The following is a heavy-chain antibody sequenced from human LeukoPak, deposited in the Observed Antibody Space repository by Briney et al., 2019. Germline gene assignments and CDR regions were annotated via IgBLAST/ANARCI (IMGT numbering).Heavy chain of an antibody. D-gene: IGHD1-26*01. J-gene: IGHJ4*02. Sequence: GGSLRLSCAASGFTFSSYAMHWVRQAPGKGLEWVAVISYDGSNKYYADSVKGRFTISRDNAKNTLYLQMNSLRAEDTAVYYCARDSGSYQIDYWGQGTLVTVSS. CDR3: ARDSGSYQIDY. V-gene: IGHV3-30*04. CDR1: GFTFSSYA. CDR2: ISYDGSNK.